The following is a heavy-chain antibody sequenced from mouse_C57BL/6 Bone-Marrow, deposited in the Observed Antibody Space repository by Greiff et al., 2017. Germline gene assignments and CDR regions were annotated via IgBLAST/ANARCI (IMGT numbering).Heavy chain of an antibody. CDR3: TRDHVYYYGSKGAWFAY. D-gene: IGHD1-1*01. V-gene: IGHV5-9-1*02. Sequence: DVMLVESGEGLVKPGGSLKLSCAASGFTFSSYAMSWVRQTPEKRLEWVAYISSGGDYIYYADTVKGRFTISRDNARNTLYLQMSSLKSEDTAMYYCTRDHVYYYGSKGAWFAYWGQGTLVTVSA. CDR2: ISSGGDYI. J-gene: IGHJ3*01. CDR1: GFTFSSYA.